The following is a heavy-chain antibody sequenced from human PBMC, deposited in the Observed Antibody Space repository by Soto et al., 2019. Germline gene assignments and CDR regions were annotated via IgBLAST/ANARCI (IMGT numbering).Heavy chain of an antibody. J-gene: IGHJ6*02. D-gene: IGHD3-16*01. CDR1: GGSISSYY. CDR2: IYYSGNT. CDR3: AGAGEQVRLDFYYGMDV. Sequence: SETLSLTCTVSGGSISSYYWSWIRQPPGKGLEWIGYIYYSGNTNYNPSLTSRVTISVDKSKNQFSLKLNSVTAADTAVYYCAGAGEQVRLDFYYGMDVWGQGTTVT. V-gene: IGHV4-59*12.